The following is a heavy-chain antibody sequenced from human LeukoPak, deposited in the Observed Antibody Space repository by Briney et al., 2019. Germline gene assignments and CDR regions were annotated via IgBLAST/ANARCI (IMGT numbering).Heavy chain of an antibody. CDR1: DGSISIYY. V-gene: IGHV4-59*01. CDR3: VRDRELTY. D-gene: IGHD5-24*01. J-gene: IGHJ4*02. Sequence: SETLSLTCTVLDGSISIYYWRWIRQPPGKGLEWIGYIYNSGSTNYNPSLKSRVTISADTSKNQFSLKLTSVTAADTAMYYCVRDRELTYWGQGTLVTVSS. CDR2: IYNSGST.